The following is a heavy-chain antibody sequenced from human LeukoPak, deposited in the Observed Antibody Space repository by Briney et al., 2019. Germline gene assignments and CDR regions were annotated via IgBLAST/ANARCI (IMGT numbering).Heavy chain of an antibody. CDR1: GFTFSSYA. CDR2: ITASGGNT. D-gene: IGHD5-18*01. Sequence: GGSLRLSCAASGFTFSSYAMGWARHAPGGGLEWVSYITASGGNTYYADSVKGRFTISRDNSKNPLYLQVNSLRAEDTAVYYCAKGNGYSYGRYYFDYWGQGTLVTVSS. J-gene: IGHJ4*02. V-gene: IGHV3-23*01. CDR3: AKGNGYSYGRYYFDY.